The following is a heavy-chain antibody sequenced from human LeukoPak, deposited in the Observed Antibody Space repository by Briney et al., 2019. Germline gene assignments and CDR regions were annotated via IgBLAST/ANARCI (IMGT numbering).Heavy chain of an antibody. CDR3: ARAGYSGYDLSLDY. V-gene: IGHV4-61*02. Sequence: PSETLSLTCTVSGGSISSGSYYWSWIRQPAGKGLEWIGRIYTSGSTNYNPSLKGRVTISVDTSKNQFSLKLSSVTAADTAVYYCARAGYSGYDLSLDYWGQGTLVTVSS. CDR2: IYTSGST. J-gene: IGHJ4*02. CDR1: GGSISSGSYY. D-gene: IGHD5-12*01.